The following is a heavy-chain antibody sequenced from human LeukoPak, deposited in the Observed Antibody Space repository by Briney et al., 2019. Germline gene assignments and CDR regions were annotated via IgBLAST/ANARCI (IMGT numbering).Heavy chain of an antibody. CDR3: ARDVDGDYEGDWFDP. V-gene: IGHV4-4*07. CDR2: IYTSGST. Sequence: SETLSLTCAVYGGSFSGYYWSWIRQPAGKGLEWIGRIYTSGSTNYNPSLKSRVTISVDTSKNQFSLKLSSVTAADTAVYYCARDVDGDYEGDWFDPWGQGTLVTVSS. CDR1: GGSFSGYY. J-gene: IGHJ5*02. D-gene: IGHD4-17*01.